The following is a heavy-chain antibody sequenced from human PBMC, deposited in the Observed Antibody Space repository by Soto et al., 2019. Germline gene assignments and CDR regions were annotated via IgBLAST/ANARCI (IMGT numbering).Heavy chain of an antibody. CDR1: GFIFSSYA. CDR2: ISGNGGTT. V-gene: IGHV3-23*01. D-gene: IGHD6-19*01. Sequence: PVGSLRLSCAASGFIFSSYAMTWVRQGPGKGLEWVSGISGNGGTTYYADSVKGRFIISRDNSKNTLFLQMNSPRAEDSAIYYCAKRFAYSSGLDGFDIWGQGTMVTVSS. J-gene: IGHJ3*02. CDR3: AKRFAYSSGLDGFDI.